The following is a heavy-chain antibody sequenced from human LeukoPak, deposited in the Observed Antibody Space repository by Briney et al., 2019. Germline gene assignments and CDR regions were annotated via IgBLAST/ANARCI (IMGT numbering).Heavy chain of an antibody. Sequence: GASVKVSCKASGYTFTSYYMHWVRQAPGQGLEWMGIINPSGGSTSYAQKFQGRVTITADESTSTAYMELSSLRSEDTAVYYCARESDVDTAMGAVDYWGQGTLVTVSS. V-gene: IGHV1-46*01. D-gene: IGHD5-18*01. CDR2: INPSGGST. CDR1: GYTFTSYY. CDR3: ARESDVDTAMGAVDY. J-gene: IGHJ4*02.